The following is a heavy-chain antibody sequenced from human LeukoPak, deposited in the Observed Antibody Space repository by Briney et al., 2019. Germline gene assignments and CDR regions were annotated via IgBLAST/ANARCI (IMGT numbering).Heavy chain of an antibody. D-gene: IGHD3-22*01. CDR1: GGHISTYY. CDR3: ARGITDSIWYLDY. CDR2: IYYSGST. V-gene: IGHV4-59*01. J-gene: IGHJ4*02. Sequence: SETLSLTCTVSGGHISTYYWSWIRQAPGKGLEWIGYIYYSGSTKYNPPLKSRVTISVDTSKNQFSLKLSSVTAADTAVYFCARGITDSIWYLDYWGQGTLVTVSS.